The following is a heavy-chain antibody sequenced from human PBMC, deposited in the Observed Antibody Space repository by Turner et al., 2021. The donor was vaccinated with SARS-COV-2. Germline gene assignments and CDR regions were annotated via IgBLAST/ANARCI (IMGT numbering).Heavy chain of an antibody. CDR2: ISSSSSYI. J-gene: IGHJ4*02. V-gene: IGHV3-21*01. CDR3: ARGLGSKTTVVTPFGY. CDR1: GFTFNSYS. D-gene: IGHD4-17*01. Sequence: EVQLVESGGGLVKPGGSLRLSCAASGFTFNSYSMNWVRQAPGKGLGWVSCISSSSSYIYYADSVKGRFTISRDNAKNSLYLQMNSLRAEDTAVYYCARGLGSKTTVVTPFGYWGQGTLVTVSS.